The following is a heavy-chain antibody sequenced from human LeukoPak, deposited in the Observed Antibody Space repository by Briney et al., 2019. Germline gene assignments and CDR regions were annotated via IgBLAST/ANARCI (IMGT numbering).Heavy chain of an antibody. J-gene: IGHJ4*02. CDR3: ARSRYSTNFDY. Sequence: PSETLSLTCTVSGGSIISYYWSWIRQPPGKGLEWIGYIYYSGSTNYNPSLKSRVTISVDTAKNQFSLKLSSVTAADTAVYYCARSRYSTNFDYWGQGILVTVSS. CDR1: GGSIISYY. CDR2: IYYSGST. D-gene: IGHD6-13*01. V-gene: IGHV4-59*01.